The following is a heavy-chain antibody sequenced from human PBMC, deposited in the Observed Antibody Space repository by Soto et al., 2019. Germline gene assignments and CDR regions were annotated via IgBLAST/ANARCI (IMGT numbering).Heavy chain of an antibody. Sequence: PSETLSLTCTVSGGSLTSYYWSWIRQPPGKGLEWIGFVYYTGIARYNPSLKSRVTISVDTSKNQFSLKLSSVTAADTAVYYCARWWSGSRQGFDPWGQGTLVTVSS. CDR1: GGSLTSYY. J-gene: IGHJ5*02. D-gene: IGHD3-3*01. CDR2: VYYTGIA. CDR3: ARWWSGSRQGFDP. V-gene: IGHV4-59*12.